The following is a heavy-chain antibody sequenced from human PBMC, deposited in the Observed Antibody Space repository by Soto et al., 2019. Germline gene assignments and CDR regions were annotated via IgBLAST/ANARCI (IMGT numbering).Heavy chain of an antibody. Sequence: QVQLVESGGGVVQPGRSLRLSCAASGFTFSSYAMHWVRQAPGKGLEWVAVISYDGSNKYYADSVKGRFTISRDNSKNTLYLQKNSLIAEDTAVYYCARDGDTYPYRVGCFDYWGQGTLVTVSS. J-gene: IGHJ4*02. V-gene: IGHV3-30-3*01. CDR1: GFTFSSYA. CDR2: ISYDGSNK. D-gene: IGHD3-16*02. CDR3: ARDGDTYPYRVGCFDY.